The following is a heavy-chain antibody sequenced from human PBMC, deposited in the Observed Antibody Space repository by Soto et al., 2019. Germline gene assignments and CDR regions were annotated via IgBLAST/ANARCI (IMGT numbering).Heavy chain of an antibody. J-gene: IGHJ6*02. CDR2: IIPMFDIT. D-gene: IGHD2-2*01. Sequence: QVQLVQSGAEMKKPGSSVKVSCKASGGTFSSSAISWVRQAPGQGLEWLGGIIPMFDITNYPQKFQGRVTMTADESTNTAYMELSTLGSEATAVYYCARVSRSPSTFCRSGMDVWGQGTTVTVSS. CDR1: GGTFSSSA. CDR3: ARVSRSPSTFCRSGMDV. V-gene: IGHV1-69*01.